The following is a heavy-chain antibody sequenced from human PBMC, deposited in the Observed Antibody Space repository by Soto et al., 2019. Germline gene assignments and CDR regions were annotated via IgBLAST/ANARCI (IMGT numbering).Heavy chain of an antibody. CDR3: ARVSSWSCFDY. V-gene: IGHV1-46*01. J-gene: IGHJ4*02. D-gene: IGHD6-13*01. Sequence: QVQLVQSGAEVKKPGASVKVSCKASGYTFTSYYMHWVRQAPGQGLEWMGIINPSGGSTSYAQKFEGRVTMTRDTSTSTVYMELRCLRSEDTAVYYCARVSSWSCFDYWGQGTLVTVSS. CDR2: INPSGGST. CDR1: GYTFTSYY.